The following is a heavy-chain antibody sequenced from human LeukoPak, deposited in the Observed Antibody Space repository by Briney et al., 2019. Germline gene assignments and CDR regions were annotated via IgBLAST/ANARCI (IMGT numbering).Heavy chain of an antibody. V-gene: IGHV6-1*01. CDR1: GDSVSSNSVA. Sequence: SQTLSLTCAISGDSVSSNSVAWTWVRQSPSRGLEWLGRTYYRSKWYYEFAVSLESRIGINPDTSKNHFSLQLNSVTPEDTAVYYCARGLGYCSSTTCYAFDIWGQGTVVTVSS. D-gene: IGHD2-2*01. CDR3: ARGLGYCSSTTCYAFDI. J-gene: IGHJ3*02. CDR2: TYYRSKWYY.